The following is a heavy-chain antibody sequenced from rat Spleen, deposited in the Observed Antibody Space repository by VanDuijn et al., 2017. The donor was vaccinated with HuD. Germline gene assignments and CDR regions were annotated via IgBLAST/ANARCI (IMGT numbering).Heavy chain of an antibody. CDR3: ARTYYGYTYRVMDA. CDR2: ISYSGST. CDR1: GHDITSSY. J-gene: IGHJ4*01. D-gene: IGHD1-9*01. Sequence: EVQLQESGPGLVKPSQSLSLTCSVTGHDITSSYRWNWIRKFPGNKMEWIGHISYSGSTSYNPSLKSRISITRDTSKNQFFLQLNSVTTEDTAKYYCARTYYGYTYRVMDAWGQGASVTVSS. V-gene: IGHV3-1*01.